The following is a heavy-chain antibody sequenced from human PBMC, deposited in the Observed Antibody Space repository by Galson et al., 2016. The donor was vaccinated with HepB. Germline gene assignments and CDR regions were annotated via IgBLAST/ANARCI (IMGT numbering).Heavy chain of an antibody. D-gene: IGHD5-12*01. Sequence: SLRLSCAVSGFTFSEYYMSWIRQAPGKGLECVSYISSSGNSIYHADSMKGQFTISRDNAKNSLFLQMNSLRAEDTAVYYCARRTYSGYDFDYWGQGSLVTVSS. CDR2: ISSSGNSI. V-gene: IGHV3-11*01. CDR1: GFTFSEYY. J-gene: IGHJ4*02. CDR3: ARRTYSGYDFDY.